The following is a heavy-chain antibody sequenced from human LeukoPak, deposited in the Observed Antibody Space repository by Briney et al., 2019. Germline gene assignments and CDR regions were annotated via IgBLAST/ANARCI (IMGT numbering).Heavy chain of an antibody. D-gene: IGHD2-21*01. Sequence: PSETLSLTCTVSGDSISNDNYFWGWFRQPPGKGLEWLGTISYSGNTYYSPSLKSRVTISVDTSKNQFSLKLTSVTAADTAVYYCARLQGDSTAIFDYWGQGILVSVSS. V-gene: IGHV4-39*07. CDR1: GDSISNDNYF. J-gene: IGHJ4*02. CDR3: ARLQGDSTAIFDY. CDR2: ISYSGNT.